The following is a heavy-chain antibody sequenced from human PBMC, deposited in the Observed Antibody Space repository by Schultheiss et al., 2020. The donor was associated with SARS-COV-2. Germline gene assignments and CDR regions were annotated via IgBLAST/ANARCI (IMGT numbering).Heavy chain of an antibody. J-gene: IGHJ4*02. D-gene: IGHD6-13*01. Sequence: SETLSLTCAVYGGSFSGYYWSWIRQHPGKGLEWIGYIYYSGSTNYNPSLKSRVTISVDTSKNQFSLKLSSVTAADTAVYYCARDWEQLGEWYFDYWGQGTLVTVSS. V-gene: IGHV4-59*12. CDR1: GGSFSGYY. CDR2: IYYSGST. CDR3: ARDWEQLGEWYFDY.